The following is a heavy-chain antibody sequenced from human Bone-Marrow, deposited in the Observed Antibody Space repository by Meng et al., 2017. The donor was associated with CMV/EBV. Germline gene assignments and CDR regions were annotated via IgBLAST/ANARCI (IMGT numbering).Heavy chain of an antibody. CDR1: GFTFSSYS. CDR3: ARGHRDDAFDI. Sequence: GGSLRLSCAASGFTFSSYSMNWVRQAPGKGLEWVSSISSSSSYIYYADSVKGRFTISRDNAKNSLYLQMNSLRAEDTAVYYCARGHRDDAFDIWGQGTMVTVSS. CDR2: ISSSSSYI. J-gene: IGHJ3*02. V-gene: IGHV3-21*01.